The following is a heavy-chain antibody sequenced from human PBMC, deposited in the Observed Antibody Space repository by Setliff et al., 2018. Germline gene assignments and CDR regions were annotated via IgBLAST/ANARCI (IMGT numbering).Heavy chain of an antibody. J-gene: IGHJ3*01. Sequence: PGGSLRLSCAASGFTFNNYAMSWVRQAPGQGLEWVLSISASGGSTYYADSVKGRFTISRDNSKNTLYLQMSSLRAEDAAVYYCAKHVLSSGWPNDAFDFWGQGTMVTVSS. D-gene: IGHD6-25*01. CDR1: GFTFNNYA. CDR2: ISASGGST. V-gene: IGHV3-23*01. CDR3: AKHVLSSGWPNDAFDF.